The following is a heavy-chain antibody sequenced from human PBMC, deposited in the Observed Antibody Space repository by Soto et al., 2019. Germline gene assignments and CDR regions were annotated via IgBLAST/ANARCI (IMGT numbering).Heavy chain of an antibody. CDR3: ARDGRCSGGSCYSAPDPYYYYMDV. CDR2: INPNSGGT. J-gene: IGHJ6*03. Sequence: ASVKVSCKASGYTFTGYYMHWVRQAPGQGLEWMGWINPNSGGTNYAQKFQGWVTMTRDTSISTAYVELSRLRSDDTAVYYCARDGRCSGGSCYSAPDPYYYYMDVWGKGTTVTVSS. CDR1: GYTFTGYY. D-gene: IGHD2-15*01. V-gene: IGHV1-2*04.